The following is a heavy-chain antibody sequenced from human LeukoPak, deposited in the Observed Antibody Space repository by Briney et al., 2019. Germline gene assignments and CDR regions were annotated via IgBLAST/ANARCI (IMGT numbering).Heavy chain of an antibody. CDR2: ISAYNGNT. CDR1: GYTFTRYG. D-gene: IGHD3-3*02. V-gene: IGHV1-18*01. CDR3: ARDVLAEHWFDP. J-gene: IGHJ5*02. Sequence: ASVKVSCKASGYTFTRYGISWVRQAPGQGLEWIGWISAYNGNTNYAQKLQGRVTMTTDTSTSTAYMELRSLRSDDTAVYYGARDVLAEHWFDPWGQGTLVTVSS.